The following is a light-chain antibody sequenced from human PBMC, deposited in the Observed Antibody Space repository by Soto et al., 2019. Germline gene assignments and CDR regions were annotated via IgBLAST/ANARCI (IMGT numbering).Light chain of an antibody. CDR2: DVS. CDR1: SSDVGRYNF. CDR3: SSYRGSATYV. J-gene: IGLJ1*01. V-gene: IGLV2-14*03. Sequence: QSVLTQPASVSGSPGQSITISCTGTSSDVGRYNFVSWYQQHPGKAPRLMIFDVSNRPSRVSDRFSGSKSGNTASLTISGLRSEDEAIYYCSSYRGSATYVFGTGTKVTV.